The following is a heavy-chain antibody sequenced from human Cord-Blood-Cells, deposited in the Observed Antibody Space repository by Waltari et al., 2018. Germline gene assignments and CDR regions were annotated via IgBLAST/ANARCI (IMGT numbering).Heavy chain of an antibody. CDR1: GYTLTELS. Sequence: SCKVSGYTLTELSMHWVRQAPGKGLEWMGGFDPEDGETIYAQKFQGRVTMTEDTSTDTAYMELSSLRSEDTAVYYCATDGDGYNNFDYWGQGTLVTVSS. D-gene: IGHD5-12*01. J-gene: IGHJ4*02. CDR2: FDPEDGET. CDR3: ATDGDGYNNFDY. V-gene: IGHV1-24*01.